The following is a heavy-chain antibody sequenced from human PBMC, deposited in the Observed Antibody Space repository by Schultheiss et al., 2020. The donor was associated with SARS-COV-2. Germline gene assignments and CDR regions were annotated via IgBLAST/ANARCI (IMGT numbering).Heavy chain of an antibody. J-gene: IGHJ4*02. D-gene: IGHD2-21*02. CDR1: GFTFSSYW. Sequence: GGSLRLSCAASGFTFSSYWMSWVRQAPGKGLEWVASIKQDGSEKYYVDSVKGRFTISRDNSKNTLYLQMNSLRAEDTAMYYCARDKCGGVCYYASHLDYWGRGTLVTVSS. CDR3: ARDKCGGVCYYASHLDY. CDR2: IKQDGSEK. V-gene: IGHV3-7*01.